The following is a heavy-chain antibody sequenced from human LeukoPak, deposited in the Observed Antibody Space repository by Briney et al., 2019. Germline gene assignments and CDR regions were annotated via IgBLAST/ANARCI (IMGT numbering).Heavy chain of an antibody. V-gene: IGHV3-30*03. J-gene: IGHJ5*02. CDR1: GLTLSSYG. D-gene: IGHD5-18*01. Sequence: GRSLRLSCATSGLTLSSYGMHWVRQAPGKGLEWVAVISNDGINKHYADAVKGRFTISRDNSKNTLSLEMNDLRTEDTAVYDCAVGYSYGQSWGQGTLVTVSS. CDR2: ISNDGINK. CDR3: AVGYSYGQS.